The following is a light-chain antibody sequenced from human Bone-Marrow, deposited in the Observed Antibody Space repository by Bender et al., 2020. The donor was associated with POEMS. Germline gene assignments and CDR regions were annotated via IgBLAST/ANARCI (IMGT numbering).Light chain of an antibody. V-gene: IGLV2-23*01. Sequence: QSALTQPASVSGSPGQSITISCTGTSSDVGSYNLVSWYQQHPGKVPKVMIYEGSQRPSGVSNRFSGSKSGNTASLTISGLRAEDEADYYCCSYAGPWVFGGGTKLTVL. CDR1: SSDVGSYNL. CDR3: CSYAGPWV. CDR2: EGS. J-gene: IGLJ3*02.